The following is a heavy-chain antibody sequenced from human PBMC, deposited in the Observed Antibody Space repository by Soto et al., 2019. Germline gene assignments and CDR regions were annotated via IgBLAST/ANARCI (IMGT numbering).Heavy chain of an antibody. V-gene: IGHV1-3*01. Sequence: QVQLVQSGAEVKKPGASVKVSCKASGYTFTSYAMHWVRQAPGQRLEWMGWINAGNGNTKYSQKFQGRVTITRDTSASTAYMGLSSLRSEDTAVYYCARELLEDTAVGGVDYWGQGTLVTVSS. D-gene: IGHD5-18*01. CDR1: GYTFTSYA. CDR2: INAGNGNT. CDR3: ARELLEDTAVGGVDY. J-gene: IGHJ4*02.